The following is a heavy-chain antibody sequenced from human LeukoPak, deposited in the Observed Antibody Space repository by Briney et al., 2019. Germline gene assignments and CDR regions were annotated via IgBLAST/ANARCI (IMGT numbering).Heavy chain of an antibody. CDR3: ARYKGSGEAFDI. CDR2: IYYSGST. V-gene: IGHV4-59*01. CDR1: GGSISSYY. J-gene: IGHJ3*02. Sequence: SETLSLTCTVSGGSISSYYLSWIRQPPGKGLEWIGYIYYSGSTNYNPSLKSRVTISVDTSKNQFYLKLSSVTAADTAVYYCARYKGSGEAFDIWGQGTMVTVSS. D-gene: IGHD3-10*01.